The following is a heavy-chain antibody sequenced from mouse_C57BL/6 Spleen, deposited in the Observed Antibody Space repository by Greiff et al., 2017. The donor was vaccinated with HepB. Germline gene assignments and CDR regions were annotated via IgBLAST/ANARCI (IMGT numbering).Heavy chain of an antibody. CDR1: GYTFTSYW. CDR2: IYPGSGST. D-gene: IGHD2-4*01. V-gene: IGHV1-55*01. J-gene: IGHJ3*01. CDR3: ARSGYYDYDWFAY. Sequence: QVQLKQPGAELVKPGASVKMSCKASGYTFTSYWITWVKQRPGQGLEWIGDIYPGSGSTNYNEKFKSKATLTVDTSSSTAYMQLSSLTSEDSAVYYCARSGYYDYDWFAYWGQGTLVTVSA.